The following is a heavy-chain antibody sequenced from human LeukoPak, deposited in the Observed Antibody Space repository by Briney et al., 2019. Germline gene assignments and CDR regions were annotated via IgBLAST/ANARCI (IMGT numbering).Heavy chain of an antibody. V-gene: IGHV1-69*13. Sequence: GASVKVSCKASGYTFTSYGISWVRQAPGQGLEWMGGIIPIFGTANYAQKFQGRVTITADESTSTAYMELSSLRSEDTAVYYCARDLRYFGMGDAMDVWGKGTTVTISS. J-gene: IGHJ6*04. CDR3: ARDLRYFGMGDAMDV. D-gene: IGHD3-9*01. CDR2: IIPIFGTA. CDR1: GYTFTSYG.